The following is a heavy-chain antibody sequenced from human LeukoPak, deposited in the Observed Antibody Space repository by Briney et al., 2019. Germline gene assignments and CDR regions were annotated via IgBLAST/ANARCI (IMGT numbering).Heavy chain of an antibody. D-gene: IGHD3-3*01. V-gene: IGHV4-34*01. Sequence: PSETLSLTCAVYGGSFSGYYWNWIRQPPGKGLEWIGEINHSGSTNYNPSLKSRLIMSVDLPENHISLKLTSVTAADTAVYYCAREGGFYRPLDYSGQGTLVTVSS. CDR3: AREGGFYRPLDY. CDR1: GGSFSGYY. CDR2: INHSGST. J-gene: IGHJ4*02.